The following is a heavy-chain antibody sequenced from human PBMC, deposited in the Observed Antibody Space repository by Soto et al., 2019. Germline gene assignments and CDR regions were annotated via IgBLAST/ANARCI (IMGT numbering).Heavy chain of an antibody. Sequence: AAVKVSCKASVYTFTSYGISWERQAPGQGLEWMGWISAYNGNTNYAQKLQGRVTMTTDTSTSTAYMELRSLRSDDTAVYYCARDRGYCTNGVCLDVGNWFDPWGQGTLVTVSS. CDR3: ARDRGYCTNGVCLDVGNWFDP. J-gene: IGHJ5*02. V-gene: IGHV1-18*01. CDR1: VYTFTSYG. D-gene: IGHD2-8*01. CDR2: ISAYNGNT.